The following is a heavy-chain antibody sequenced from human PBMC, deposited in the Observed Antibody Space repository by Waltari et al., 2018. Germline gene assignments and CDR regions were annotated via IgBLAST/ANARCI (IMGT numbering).Heavy chain of an antibody. CDR1: GYTFISYW. J-gene: IGHJ3*02. Sequence: EVQLVQSGAEVKKPGESLTISCEGSGYTFISYWIGWVRQMPGKGLQWRGATYPGDSDPGYSPSFQGQVTSSVDKSIGTAYLQWNSLKASDTAMYYCARHLVEYSSSSDAFDIWGQGTMVTVSS. CDR3: ARHLVEYSSSSDAFDI. CDR2: TYPGDSDP. D-gene: IGHD6-6*01. V-gene: IGHV5-51*01.